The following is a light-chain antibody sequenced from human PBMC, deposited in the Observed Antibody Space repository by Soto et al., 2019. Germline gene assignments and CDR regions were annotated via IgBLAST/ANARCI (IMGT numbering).Light chain of an antibody. Sequence: EIVMTQSPATLSVSPGESATLSCRASRSVYANLAWYQQRPGQAPRLLIYGAFTRATDIPARFRGSGYGTEFSLTISSVLSEDFAVYYGKPYDVWRFTVGPGTKVDIK. CDR2: GAF. CDR1: RSVYAN. J-gene: IGKJ3*01. V-gene: IGKV3-15*01. CDR3: KPYDVWRFT.